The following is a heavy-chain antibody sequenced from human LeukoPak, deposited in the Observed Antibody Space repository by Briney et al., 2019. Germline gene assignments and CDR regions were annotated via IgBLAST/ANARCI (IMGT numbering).Heavy chain of an antibody. D-gene: IGHD6-13*01. CDR3: ARVGVAAATFDY. Sequence: GGSLRLSCAASGFTFSSYAMHWVRQAPGKGLEWVAVISYDGNNKYFADSVKGRFTISRDNSKNTLYLQMNSLRAEGTAVYYCARVGVAAATFDYWGQGTLVTVSS. CDR2: ISYDGNNK. J-gene: IGHJ4*02. V-gene: IGHV3-30-3*01. CDR1: GFTFSSYA.